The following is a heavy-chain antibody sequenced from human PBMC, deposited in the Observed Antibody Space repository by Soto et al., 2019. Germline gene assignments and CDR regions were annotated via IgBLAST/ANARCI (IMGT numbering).Heavy chain of an antibody. V-gene: IGHV4-34*01. CDR3: ARDLRYCSSTSCYFIVVYFDY. J-gene: IGHJ4*02. CDR2: INHSGST. D-gene: IGHD2-2*01. Sequence: SETLSLTCAVYGGSFSGYYWSWSRQPPGKGLEWIGEINHSGSTNYNPSLKSRVTISVDTSKNQFSLKLSSVTAADTAVYYCARDLRYCSSTSCYFIVVYFDYWGQGTLVTVS. CDR1: GGSFSGYY.